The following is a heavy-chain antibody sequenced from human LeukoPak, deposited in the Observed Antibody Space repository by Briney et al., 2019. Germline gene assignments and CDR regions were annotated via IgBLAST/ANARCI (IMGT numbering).Heavy chain of an antibody. Sequence: ASVKVSCKASGYTFTSYDINWVRQAPGQGLEWMGWMNPNSGDSGFAQMFEGRVTLTRDTSINTAYMEVNNLRSDDTAVYYCARVTSGSPGVDFDFWGQGTLVTVSS. V-gene: IGHV1-8*01. CDR1: GYTFTSYD. CDR3: ARVTSGSPGVDFDF. J-gene: IGHJ4*02. CDR2: MNPNSGDS. D-gene: IGHD6-6*01.